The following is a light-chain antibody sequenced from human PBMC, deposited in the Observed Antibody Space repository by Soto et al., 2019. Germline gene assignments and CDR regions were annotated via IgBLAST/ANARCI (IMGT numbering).Light chain of an antibody. V-gene: IGKV1-5*03. CDR1: ESISSW. Sequence: DIQMTQSPSTLSASVGDRIIITCRASESISSWLAWYQQKPGKAAKLLIYKASTLESGVPSRFSASGSGTEFTLTISSLQPDDSATYFCHQYSASHTFGGGTKVEIK. J-gene: IGKJ4*01. CDR2: KAS. CDR3: HQYSASHT.